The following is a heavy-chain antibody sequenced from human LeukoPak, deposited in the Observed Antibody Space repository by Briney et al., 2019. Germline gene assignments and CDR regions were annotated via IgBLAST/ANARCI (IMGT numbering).Heavy chain of an antibody. Sequence: GRSLRLSCAASGFPFDDYAMHWVRQAPGKGLEWVSGITWNSGNIGYADSVKGRFTISRDNAKNCLYLEMNSLRAEDTAVYYCAKVRGDSSGWYYWFDPWGQGTLVTVSS. CDR3: AKVRGDSSGWYYWFDP. V-gene: IGHV3-9*01. D-gene: IGHD6-19*01. CDR1: GFPFDDYA. J-gene: IGHJ5*02. CDR2: ITWNSGNI.